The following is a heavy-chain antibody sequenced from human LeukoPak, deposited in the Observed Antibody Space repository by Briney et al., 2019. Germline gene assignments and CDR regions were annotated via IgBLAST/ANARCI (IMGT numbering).Heavy chain of an antibody. V-gene: IGHV4-4*02. CDR3: ARAGYSYGYFDYFDY. Sequence: SETLSLTCAVSGGSISSSNWWSWVRQPPGKGLEWIGEIYHSGSTNYNPSLKSRVTISVDTSKNQFSLKLSSVTAADTAVYYCARAGYSYGYFDYFDYWGQGTLVTVSS. D-gene: IGHD5-18*01. CDR2: IYHSGST. CDR1: GGSISSSNW. J-gene: IGHJ4*02.